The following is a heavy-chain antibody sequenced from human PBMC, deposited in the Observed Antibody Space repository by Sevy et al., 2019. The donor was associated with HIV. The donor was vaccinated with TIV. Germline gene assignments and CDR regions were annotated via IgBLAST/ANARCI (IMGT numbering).Heavy chain of an antibody. CDR2: IIPIFGTA. V-gene: IGHV1-69*13. CDR1: GGTFSSYA. CDR3: ARERGSGTRDAFDI. D-gene: IGHD3-10*01. Sequence: ASVKVSCKASGGTFSSYAISWVRQAPGQGLEWMGGIIPIFGTANYAQKFQGRVTITADESTSTAYMELSSLRSEDMAVYYCARERGSGTRDAFDIWGQGTMVTVSS. J-gene: IGHJ3*02.